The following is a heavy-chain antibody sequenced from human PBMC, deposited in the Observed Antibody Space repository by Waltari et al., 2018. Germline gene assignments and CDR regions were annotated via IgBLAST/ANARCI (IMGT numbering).Heavy chain of an antibody. CDR2: IYPGDSDT. V-gene: IGHV5-51*01. CDR1: GYSFTSYW. CDR3: ARSTSFYGSGSYWFDP. Sequence: EVQLVQSGAEVKKPGESLKISCKGSGYSFTSYWNGWVRPMAGKGLEWMGIIYPGDSDTRYSPSFQGQVTISADKSISTAYLQWSSLKASDTAMYYCARSTSFYGSGSYWFDPWGQGTLVTVSS. J-gene: IGHJ5*02. D-gene: IGHD3-10*01.